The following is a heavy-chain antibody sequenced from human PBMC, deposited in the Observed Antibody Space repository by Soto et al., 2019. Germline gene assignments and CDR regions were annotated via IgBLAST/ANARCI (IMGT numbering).Heavy chain of an antibody. V-gene: IGHV3-9*01. CDR3: AKDAITMVRGVISDYDMDV. D-gene: IGHD3-10*01. CDR2: ISWNSGSI. J-gene: IGHJ6*02. CDR1: GFTFDDYA. Sequence: DVQLVESGGGLVQPGRSLRLSCAASGFTFDDYAMHWVRQAPGKGLEWVSGISWNSGSIGYADSVKGRFTISRDNTKNSLYLQMNSLRAEDTALDYCAKDAITMVRGVISDYDMDVWGQGTTVTVSS.